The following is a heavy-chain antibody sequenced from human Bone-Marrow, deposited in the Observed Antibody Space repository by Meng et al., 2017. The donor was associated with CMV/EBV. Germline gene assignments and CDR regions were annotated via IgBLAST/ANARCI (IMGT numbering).Heavy chain of an antibody. CDR3: ARVPIYGGNGFDI. D-gene: IGHD4/OR15-4a*01. J-gene: IGHJ3*02. CDR2: ISSGSSTI. CDR1: GFTFSSYS. Sequence: GGSLRLSCAASGFTFSSYSMNWVRQAPGKGLEWVSYISSGSSTIYYVDSVKGRYTISRDDAKNSLYLQMNSLRAEDTAVYYCARVPIYGGNGFDIWGQGTLVTVSS. V-gene: IGHV3-48*04.